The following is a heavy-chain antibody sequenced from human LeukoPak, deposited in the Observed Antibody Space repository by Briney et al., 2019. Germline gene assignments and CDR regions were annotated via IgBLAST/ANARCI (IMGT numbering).Heavy chain of an antibody. D-gene: IGHD3-16*01. CDR1: GFIFSEYY. V-gene: IGHV3-11*01. Sequence: GGSLRLSCSASGFIFSEYYMTWIRQAPGKGLEWVSTIMGTGLTTYYADSVKGRFTISRDNAKNTVFLQMGSLSADDTAMYYCARAGELRYMDVWGKGTAVTVSS. CDR3: ARAGELRYMDV. J-gene: IGHJ6*03. CDR2: IMGTGLTT.